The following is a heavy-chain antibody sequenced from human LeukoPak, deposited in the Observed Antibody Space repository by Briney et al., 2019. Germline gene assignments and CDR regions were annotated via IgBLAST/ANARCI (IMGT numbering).Heavy chain of an antibody. CDR1: GFTFDNYA. CDR3: ARGWGAFDY. D-gene: IGHD7-27*01. Sequence: GGSLRLSCAASGFTFDNYAMHWVRQAPGKGLEWVSVIYSGGSTYYADSVKGRFTISRDNSKNTLHLQMNSRRAEDTAVYYCARGWGAFDYWGQGTLVTVST. V-gene: IGHV3-53*01. J-gene: IGHJ4*02. CDR2: IYSGGST.